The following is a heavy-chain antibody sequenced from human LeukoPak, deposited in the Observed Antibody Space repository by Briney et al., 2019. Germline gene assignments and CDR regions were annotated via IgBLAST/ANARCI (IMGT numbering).Heavy chain of an antibody. CDR1: GGSISSSSYY. D-gene: IGHD6-19*01. CDR2: IYYSGST. J-gene: IGHJ6*03. CDR3: ARDRKYSSGWYYYYYMDV. V-gene: IGHV4-39*07. Sequence: SETLSLTCTVSGGSISSSSYYWGWIRQPPGKGLEWIGSIYYSGSTHYNPSLKSRVTISVDTSKNQFSLNLSSVTAADTAVYYCARDRKYSSGWYYYYYMDVWGKGTTVTISS.